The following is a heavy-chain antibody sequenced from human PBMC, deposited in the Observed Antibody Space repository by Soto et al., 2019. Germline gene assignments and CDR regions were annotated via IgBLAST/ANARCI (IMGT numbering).Heavy chain of an antibody. Sequence: GESLKISCKGSGYSFTSYWIGWVRQMPGKGLEWMGIIYPGDSDTRYSPSFQGQVTISADKSIGTAYLQWSSLKASDTAMYYCARHGLDYGSGSYYNVGYYYYGMDVWGQGATVTVSS. CDR1: GYSFTSYW. V-gene: IGHV5-51*01. CDR2: IYPGDSDT. J-gene: IGHJ6*02. CDR3: ARHGLDYGSGSYYNVGYYYYGMDV. D-gene: IGHD3-10*01.